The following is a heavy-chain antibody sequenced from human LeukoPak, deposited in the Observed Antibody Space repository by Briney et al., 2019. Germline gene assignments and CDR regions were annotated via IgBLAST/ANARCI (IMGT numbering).Heavy chain of an antibody. V-gene: IGHV1-2*02. CDR1: GYTFTTYS. CDR3: ARVPHCSGGSCYQNWFDP. CDR2: INPNSGGT. Sequence: ASVKVSCKASGYTFTTYSISWVRQAPGQGLEWMGWINPNSGGTNYAQKFQGRVTMTRDTSISTAYMELSRLRSDDTAVYYCARVPHCSGGSCYQNWFDPWGQGTLVTVSS. J-gene: IGHJ5*02. D-gene: IGHD2-15*01.